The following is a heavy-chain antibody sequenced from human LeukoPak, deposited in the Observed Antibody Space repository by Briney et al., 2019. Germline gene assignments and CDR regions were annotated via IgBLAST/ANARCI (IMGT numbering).Heavy chain of an antibody. CDR3: AKDYYDSGYYYDAFDI. CDR2: ISGSGGST. V-gene: IGHV3-23*01. D-gene: IGHD3-22*01. CDR1: GFTFSSYA. Sequence: PGGSLRLSCAASGFTFSSYAMSWVRQAPGKGLEWVSAISGSGGSTYYADSVKGRFTISRDNSKNTLYLQMNSLRAEDTAVYYCAKDYYDSGYYYDAFDIWGQGTMVTVSS. J-gene: IGHJ3*02.